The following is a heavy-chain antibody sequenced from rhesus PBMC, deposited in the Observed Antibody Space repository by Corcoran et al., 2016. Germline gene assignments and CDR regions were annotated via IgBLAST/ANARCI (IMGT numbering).Heavy chain of an antibody. Sequence: QVHLQESGPGLVKPSEPLSLTCAVSGGSISGYSCQWLRHPPGKGLARFGYIGGSSGRTYYNPSRKSRVTIATDTSKNQFSLKLSSVTAADTAVYYCARRLEDYYDSGPVPYGLDSWGQGVVVTVSS. CDR3: ARRLEDYYDSGPVPYGLDS. CDR1: GGSISGYS. D-gene: IGHD3-28*01. V-gene: IGHV4-165*02. CDR2: IGGSSGRT. J-gene: IGHJ6*01.